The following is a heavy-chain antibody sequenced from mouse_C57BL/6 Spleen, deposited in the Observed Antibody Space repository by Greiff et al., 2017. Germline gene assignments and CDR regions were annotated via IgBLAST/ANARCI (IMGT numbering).Heavy chain of an antibody. V-gene: IGHV1-82*01. CDR2: IYPGDGDT. D-gene: IGHD2-2*01. CDR3: ARDYGYDGGFAY. J-gene: IGHJ3*01. Sequence: VQLQQSGPELVKPGASVKISCKASGYAFSSSWMNWVKQRPGKGLEWIGRIYPGDGDTNYNGKFKGKATLTADKSSSTAYMQLSSLTSEDSAVYFCARDYGYDGGFAYWGQGTLVTVSA. CDR1: GYAFSSSW.